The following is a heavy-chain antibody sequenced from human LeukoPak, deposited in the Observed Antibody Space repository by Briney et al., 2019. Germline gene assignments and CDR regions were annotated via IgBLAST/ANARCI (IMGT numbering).Heavy chain of an antibody. D-gene: IGHD3-16*01. J-gene: IGHJ4*02. V-gene: IGHV3-9*01. CDR2: INWNSDSI. CDR3: ARDVWGPDY. CDR1: GFTFDDYA. Sequence: PGGSLRLSCAVSGFTFDDYAMHWVRQVPGKGLEWVSGINWNSDSIGYADSVKGRFTTSRDNAKNSLYLQMDSLRVEDTAIYYCARDVWGPDYWGQGTLVTVSS.